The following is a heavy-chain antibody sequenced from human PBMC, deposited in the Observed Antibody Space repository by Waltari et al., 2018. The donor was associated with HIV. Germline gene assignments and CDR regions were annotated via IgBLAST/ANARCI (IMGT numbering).Heavy chain of an antibody. D-gene: IGHD1-1*01. Sequence: YAMYWVRQAPGKGLKWVAVISYDGSITYYADSVKGRFTISRDNSRNTLYLQMIGLRIEDTAVYFCANERSRDDNHYDGMDVWGQGITVTVSS. CDR2: ISYDGSIT. CDR3: ANERSRDDNHYDGMDV. J-gene: IGHJ6*02. V-gene: IGHV3-30-3*02. CDR1: YA.